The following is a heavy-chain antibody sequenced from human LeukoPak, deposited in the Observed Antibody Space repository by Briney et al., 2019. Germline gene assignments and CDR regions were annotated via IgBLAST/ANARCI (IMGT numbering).Heavy chain of an antibody. CDR1: GGSISSSSFY. D-gene: IGHD2-2*01. V-gene: IGHV4-39*07. CDR3: ARVSIVIVPAAIDY. CDR2: IYYSGST. J-gene: IGHJ4*02. Sequence: SETLSLTCTVSGGSISSSSFYWGWIRQPPGRGLEGIGSIYYSGSTYYNPSLKSRVTISVDTSKNQFSLKLSSVTAADTAVYYCARVSIVIVPAAIDYWGQGTLVTVSS.